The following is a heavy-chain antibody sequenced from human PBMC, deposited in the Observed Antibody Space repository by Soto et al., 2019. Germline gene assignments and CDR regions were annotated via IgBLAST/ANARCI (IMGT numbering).Heavy chain of an antibody. D-gene: IGHD3-22*01. V-gene: IGHV3-73*01. CDR2: IRSKANNYAT. Sequence: EVQLVESGGGLVQPGGSLKLSCAASGFTFSGSAIHWVRQASGKGLEGVGRIRSKANNYATEYDASVKGRFIISRXDSKNTAYLQMNSLKTEDTAVYYCTGGYLDKMMAPGWGQGSLVTVSS. J-gene: IGHJ4*02. CDR1: GFTFSGSA. CDR3: TGGYLDKMMAPG.